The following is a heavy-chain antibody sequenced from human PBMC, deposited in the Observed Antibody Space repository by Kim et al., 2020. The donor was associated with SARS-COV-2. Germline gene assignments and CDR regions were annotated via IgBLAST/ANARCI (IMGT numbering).Heavy chain of an antibody. D-gene: IGHD6-19*01. V-gene: IGHV1-2*06. CDR1: GYTFTGQY. J-gene: IGHJ4*02. CDR3: ARASWRMAVAGTPPDQDLDY. Sequence: ASVKVSCKASGYTFTGQYMHWVRQAPGQGLEWMGRINPNSGGTNYAQKFQGRVTMTRDTSISTAYMELSGLRSDDTAVYYCARASWRMAVAGTPPDQDLDYWGQGTLVTVSS. CDR2: INPNSGGT.